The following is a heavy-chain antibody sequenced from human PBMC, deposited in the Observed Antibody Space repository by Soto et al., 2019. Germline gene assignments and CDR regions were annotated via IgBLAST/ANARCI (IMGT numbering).Heavy chain of an antibody. CDR2: IYYSGST. D-gene: IGHD4-17*01. CDR3: ARATRSSYDYGDYEGFGEFDY. Sequence: PSETLSLTCTVSGGSISSYYWSWIRQPPGKGLEWIGYIYYSGSTNYNPSLKSRVTISVDTSKNQFSLKLSSVTAADTAVYYCARATRSSYDYGDYEGFGEFDYWGQGTLVTVSS. V-gene: IGHV4-59*01. CDR1: GGSISSYY. J-gene: IGHJ4*02.